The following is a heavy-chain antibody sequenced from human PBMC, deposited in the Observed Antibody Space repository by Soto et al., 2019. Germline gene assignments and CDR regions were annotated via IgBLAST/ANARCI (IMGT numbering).Heavy chain of an antibody. V-gene: IGHV4-34*01. J-gene: IGHJ6*03. CDR1: GGSFSGYY. D-gene: IGHD3-3*01. CDR3: ARGRGYDFWSGYPYYYYMDL. CDR2: INHSGST. Sequence: QVQLQQWGAGLLKPSETLSLTCAVYGGSFSGYYWSWIRQPPGKGLEWIGEINHSGSTNYNPSHKSRVTISVDTSKNQFSLRLSSVTAADTAVYYCARGRGYDFWSGYPYYYYMDLWGKGPTVTVSS.